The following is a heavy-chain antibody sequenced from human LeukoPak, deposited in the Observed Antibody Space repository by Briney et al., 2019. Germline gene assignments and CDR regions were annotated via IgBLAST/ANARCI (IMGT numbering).Heavy chain of an antibody. CDR1: GFTFKIYS. CDR2: ISSSSNYR. CDR3: AKDSYSKGDF. D-gene: IGHD6-13*01. J-gene: IGHJ4*02. Sequence: GGSLRLSCAASGFTFKIYSMNWVRQAPGKGLEWVSSISSSSNYRYFADSVNGRFTISRDNAKNSLYLQMNSLRAEDTAVYYCAKDSYSKGDFWGQGVLVTVSS. V-gene: IGHV3-21*06.